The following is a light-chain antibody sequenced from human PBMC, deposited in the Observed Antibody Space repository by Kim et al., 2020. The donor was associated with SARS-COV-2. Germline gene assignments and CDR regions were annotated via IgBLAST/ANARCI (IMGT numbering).Light chain of an antibody. Sequence: DIQMTQSPSSLSASVGDRVTITCQASQSISSYLNWYQQKPGKAPKLLIYAASSLQSGVPSRFSGSGSGTDFTLTISSLQPEYFATYYCQQSYSTPSFGQGTKLEI. V-gene: IGKV1-39*01. CDR2: AAS. CDR1: QSISSY. J-gene: IGKJ2*01. CDR3: QQSYSTPS.